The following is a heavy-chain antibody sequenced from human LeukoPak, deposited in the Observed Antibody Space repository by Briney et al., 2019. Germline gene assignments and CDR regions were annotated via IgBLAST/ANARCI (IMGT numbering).Heavy chain of an antibody. V-gene: IGHV3-23*01. CDR1: GFTFSSYA. D-gene: IGHD6-13*01. CDR3: ARGYSSSWYWFDP. J-gene: IGHJ5*02. CDR2: ISGSGGST. Sequence: GGSLRLSCAASGFTFSSYAMGWVRQAPGEGLEWGSAISGSGGSTYYADSVKGRFTISRDNSKNTLYLQMNSLRAEDRAVYYCARGYSSSWYWFDPWGQGTLVTVSS.